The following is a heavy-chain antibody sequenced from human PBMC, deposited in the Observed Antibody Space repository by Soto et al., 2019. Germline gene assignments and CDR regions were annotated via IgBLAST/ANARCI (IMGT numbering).Heavy chain of an antibody. CDR2: IIPIFGTA. Sequence: SVKVSCKASGGTFSSYAISWVRQAPGQGLEWMGGIIPIFGTANYAQKFQGRVTITADESTSTAYMELSSLRSEDTAVYYCAGGYYDSSGYYGGDYWGQGTLVTV. D-gene: IGHD3-22*01. CDR3: AGGYYDSSGYYGGDY. V-gene: IGHV1-69*13. CDR1: GGTFSSYA. J-gene: IGHJ4*02.